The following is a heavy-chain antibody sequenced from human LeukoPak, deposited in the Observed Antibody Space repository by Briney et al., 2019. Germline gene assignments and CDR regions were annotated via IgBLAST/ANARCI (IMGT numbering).Heavy chain of an antibody. Sequence: GASVKVSCKASGYTFTSYDINWVRQATGQGLEWMGWMNPNSGNTGYAQKFQGRVTITRNTSISTAYMELRSLRSDDTAVYYCARRGLWTSFDSDYWGQGTLVTVSS. J-gene: IGHJ4*02. V-gene: IGHV1-8*03. CDR3: ARRGLWTSFDSDY. CDR2: MNPNSGNT. D-gene: IGHD3-9*01. CDR1: GYTFTSYD.